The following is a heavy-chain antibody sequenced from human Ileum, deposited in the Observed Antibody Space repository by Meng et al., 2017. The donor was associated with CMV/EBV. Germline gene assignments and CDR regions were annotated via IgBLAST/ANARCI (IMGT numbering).Heavy chain of an antibody. CDR3: ARDFRYKWSYWLDT. Sequence: GGSLRLSCAASGFTFSDHGMHWVRQAPGKGLEGVAFVQYDRFSKYYADAVKGRFTISRDHSNNTLYLQMDSLRPEDTAIYYCARDFRYKWSYWLDTWGQGTLVTVSS. CDR1: GFTFSDHG. D-gene: IGHD1-7*01. CDR2: VQYDRFSK. V-gene: IGHV3-30*02. J-gene: IGHJ5*02.